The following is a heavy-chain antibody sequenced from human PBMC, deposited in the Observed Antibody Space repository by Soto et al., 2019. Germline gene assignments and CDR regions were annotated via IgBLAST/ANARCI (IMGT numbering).Heavy chain of an antibody. Sequence: GASVKVSCKASGYTFTSYAMHWVRQAPGQRLEWMGWINAGNGNTKYSQKFQGRVTITRDTSASTAYMELSSLRSEDTAVYYCARINEGTTIFGVVIPGPYGMDVWGQGTTVTVSS. CDR1: GYTFTSYA. D-gene: IGHD3-3*01. CDR3: ARINEGTTIFGVVIPGPYGMDV. J-gene: IGHJ6*02. V-gene: IGHV1-3*01. CDR2: INAGNGNT.